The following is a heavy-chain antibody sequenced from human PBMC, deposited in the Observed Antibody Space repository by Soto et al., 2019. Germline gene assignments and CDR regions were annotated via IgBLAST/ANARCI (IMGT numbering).Heavy chain of an antibody. CDR2: IYYSGST. CDR1: GGSISSYY. V-gene: IGHV4-59*01. D-gene: IGHD4-17*01. CDR3: ASGLRHFDY. Sequence: SETLSLTCTVSGGSISSYYWSWIRQPPGKGLEWIGYIYYSGSTNYNPSLKSRVTISVDTSKNQFSLRLSSVTAADTAVYYCASGLRHFDYWGQGTLVTVSS. J-gene: IGHJ4*02.